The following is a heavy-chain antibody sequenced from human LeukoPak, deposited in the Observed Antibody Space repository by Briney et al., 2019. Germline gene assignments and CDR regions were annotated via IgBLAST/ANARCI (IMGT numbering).Heavy chain of an antibody. J-gene: IGHJ4*02. CDR3: ARDRSPGNFDY. CDR1: GFTFSSYS. V-gene: IGHV3-21*01. CDR2: ISSSSTYI. D-gene: IGHD3-10*01. Sequence: GALILSCAASGFTFSSYSMNWVRQAPGKGLEWVSSISSSSTYINYADSVKGRFTISRDNAKNSLYLQMNSLRAEDTAVYYCARDRSPGNFDYWGQGTLVTVSS.